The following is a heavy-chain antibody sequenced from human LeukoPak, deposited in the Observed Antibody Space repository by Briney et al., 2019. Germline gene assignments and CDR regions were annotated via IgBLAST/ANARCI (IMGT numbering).Heavy chain of an antibody. CDR1: GYSISSGYY. J-gene: IGHJ4*02. V-gene: IGHV4-38-2*02. CDR2: IYHSGST. D-gene: IGHD3-22*01. CDR3: ARENTMIVVVGFDY. Sequence: PSETLSLTCTVSGYSISSGYYWGWIRQPPGKGLEWIGSIYHSGSTYYNPSLKSRVTISVDTSKNQFSLKLSSVTAADTAVYYCARENTMIVVVGFDYWGQGTLVTVSS.